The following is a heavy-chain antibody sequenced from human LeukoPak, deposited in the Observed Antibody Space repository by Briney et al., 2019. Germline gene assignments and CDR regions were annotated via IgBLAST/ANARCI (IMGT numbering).Heavy chain of an antibody. D-gene: IGHD4-17*01. CDR1: GGSISSYY. Sequence: SETLSLTCTVSGGSISSYYWSWIRQPPGKGLEWSGYIYYSGSTNYNPSLKSRVTISVDTSKNQFSLKLSSVTAADTAVYYCARHADLPDYGDYLYYFDYWGQGTLVTVSS. CDR2: IYYSGST. J-gene: IGHJ4*02. CDR3: ARHADLPDYGDYLYYFDY. V-gene: IGHV4-59*08.